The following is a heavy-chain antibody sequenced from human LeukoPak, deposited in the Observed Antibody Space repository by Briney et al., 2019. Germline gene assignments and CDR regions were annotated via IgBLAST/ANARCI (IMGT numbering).Heavy chain of an antibody. CDR2: LYSGGSA. D-gene: IGHD5-18*01. CDR1: GFTVSGHY. J-gene: IGHJ3*02. V-gene: IGHV3-66*01. CDR3: ARAGEVWKQLWSEPRGDAFEI. Sequence: GGSQRLFCAVSGFTVSGHYMSWARQAPGKGLEWVSVLYSGGSAYYADSVEGRFTISRDNSKKLLFLQMNSLRVEDTAIYFCARAGEVWKQLWSEPRGDAFEIWGQATMLTVSS.